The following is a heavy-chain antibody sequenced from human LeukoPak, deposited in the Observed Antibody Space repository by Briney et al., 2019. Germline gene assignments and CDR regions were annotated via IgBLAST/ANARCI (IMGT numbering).Heavy chain of an antibody. CDR3: ARFYGSGSYYWFDY. D-gene: IGHD3-10*01. J-gene: IGHJ4*02. CDR2: IYYSGST. V-gene: IGHV4-34*01. Sequence: PSETLSLTCAAYGGSFSGYYWSWIRQPPGKGLEWIGSIYYSGSTYYNPSLKSRVTISVDTSKNQFSLKLSSVTAADTAVYYCARFYGSGSYYWFDYWGQGTLVTVSS. CDR1: GGSFSGYY.